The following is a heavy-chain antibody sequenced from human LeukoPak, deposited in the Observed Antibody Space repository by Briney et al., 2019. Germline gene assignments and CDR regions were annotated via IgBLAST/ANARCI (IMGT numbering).Heavy chain of an antibody. CDR2: ISSNGGST. Sequence: PGGSLRLSCSASGFTFSSSAIHWVRQAPGEGLEYVSGISSNGGSTYNADSVKGRFTISRDNSKNTVYPQMSSLRPEDTALYYCVKRTGLYFDYWGQGTLVTVSS. CDR3: VKRTGLYFDY. D-gene: IGHD1-1*01. CDR1: GFTFSSSA. J-gene: IGHJ4*02. V-gene: IGHV3-64D*09.